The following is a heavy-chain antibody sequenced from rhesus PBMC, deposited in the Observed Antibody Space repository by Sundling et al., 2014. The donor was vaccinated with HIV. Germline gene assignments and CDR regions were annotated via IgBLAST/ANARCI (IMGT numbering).Heavy chain of an antibody. CDR2: INGNSGST. J-gene: IGHJ4*01. D-gene: IGHD6-31*01. V-gene: IGHV4-80*01. CDR3: ARSPHLYISGWYGFDY. Sequence: QVQLQESGPGLVKPSETLSLTCTVSGASISSYWWSWIRQSPGKGLEWIGEINGNSGSTNYNPSLKSRVTISRDTSKNQFSLKLSSVTAADTAVYYCARSPHLYISGWYGFDYWGQGGLVTVSS. CDR1: GASISSYW.